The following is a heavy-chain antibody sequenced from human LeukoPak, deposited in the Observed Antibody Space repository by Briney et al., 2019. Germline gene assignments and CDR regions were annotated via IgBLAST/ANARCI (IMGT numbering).Heavy chain of an antibody. J-gene: IGHJ3*02. Sequence: PGGSLRLSCAASGFTFSSYWMSWVRQAPGKGLEWVANIKQGGSEKYYVDSVKGRFTISRDNAKNSLYLQMNRLRAEDTAVYYCAGVYSPFAFDIWGQGTMVTVSS. CDR2: IKQGGSEK. CDR1: GFTFSSYW. CDR3: AGVYSPFAFDI. D-gene: IGHD1-26*01. V-gene: IGHV3-7*01.